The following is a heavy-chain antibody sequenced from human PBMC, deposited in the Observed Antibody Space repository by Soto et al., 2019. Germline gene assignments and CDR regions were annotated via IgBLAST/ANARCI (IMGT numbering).Heavy chain of an antibody. J-gene: IGHJ4*02. CDR1: GFTFSNAW. CDR3: TAFMITFGGVIVIVDY. D-gene: IGHD3-16*02. Sequence: PGGSLRLSCAASGFTFSNAWMSWVRQAPGKGLEWVGRIKSKTDGGTTDYAAPVKGRFTISRDDSKNTLYLQMNSLKTEDTAVYYCTAFMITFGGVIVIVDYWGQGTLVTVS. CDR2: IKSKTDGGTT. V-gene: IGHV3-15*01.